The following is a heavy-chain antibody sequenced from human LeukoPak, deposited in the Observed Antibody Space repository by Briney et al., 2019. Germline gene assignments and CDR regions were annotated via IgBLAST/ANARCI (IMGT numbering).Heavy chain of an antibody. CDR1: GFTFSSYG. J-gene: IGHJ5*02. CDR3: AKDLGGRGGNSLWAIDP. CDR2: ISYDGSNK. Sequence: GRSLRLSCAASGFTFSSYGMPWVRQAPGKGLEWVAVISYDGSNKYYADSVKGRFTISRDNSKNTLYLPMNSLRAEDTAVYYCAKDLGGRGGNSLWAIDPWGQGTLVTVSS. D-gene: IGHD4-23*01. V-gene: IGHV3-30*18.